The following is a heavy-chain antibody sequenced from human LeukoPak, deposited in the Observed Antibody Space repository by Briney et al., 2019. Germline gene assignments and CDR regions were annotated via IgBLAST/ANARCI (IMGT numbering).Heavy chain of an antibody. CDR2: IYPADSDT. D-gene: IGHD3-10*01. J-gene: IGHJ4*02. V-gene: IGHV5-51*01. CDR3: ARQSRDGSKTRGYYFDY. CDR1: GYIFTNCW. Sequence: GESLKISCQVSGYIFTNCWIGWVRQMPGKGLESMGIIYPADSDTTYSPSFQGQVTISADKSISTVYLQWSSLKASDTAMYYCARQSRDGSKTRGYYFDYWGPGTQVTVSS.